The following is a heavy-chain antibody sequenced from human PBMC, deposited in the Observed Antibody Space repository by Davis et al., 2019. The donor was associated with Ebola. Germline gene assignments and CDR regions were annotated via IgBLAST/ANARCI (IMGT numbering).Heavy chain of an antibody. CDR3: ARVQTTVTTGDYYYYYYGMDV. J-gene: IGHJ6*02. Sequence: GESLKISCAASGFTFSSYGMHWVRQAPGKGLEYVSAISSNGGSTYYANSVKGRFTISRDNSKNTLYLQKGSLRAEDMAVYYCARVQTTVTTGDYYYYYYGMDVWGQGTTVTVSS. CDR1: GFTFSSYG. CDR2: ISSNGGST. D-gene: IGHD4-17*01. V-gene: IGHV3-64*01.